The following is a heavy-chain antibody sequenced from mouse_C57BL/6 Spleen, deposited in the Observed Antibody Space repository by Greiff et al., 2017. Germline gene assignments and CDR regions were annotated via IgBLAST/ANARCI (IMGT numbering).Heavy chain of an antibody. J-gene: IGHJ1*03. V-gene: IGHV1-72*01. D-gene: IGHD2-1*01. CDR2: IEPNSGGT. CDR3: ARSNGNSHGFDV. CDR1: GYTFTSYW. Sequence: QVQLQQSGAELVKPGASVKLSCKASGYTFTSYWMHWVKQRPGRGLEWIGRIEPNSGGTKYNEKFKSKATLTVDKPSSTAYMQLSSLTSEDSAVYYCARSNGNSHGFDVWGTGTTVTVSS.